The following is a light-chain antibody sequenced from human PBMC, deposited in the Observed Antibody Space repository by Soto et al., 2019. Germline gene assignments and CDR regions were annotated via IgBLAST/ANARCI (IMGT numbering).Light chain of an antibody. CDR2: EVN. Sequence: QSVLTQPDSLSGSPGQSITISCTGSSSDIGGFDLVSWYQQHPGKAPKLLLYEVNKRPSGVSNRFSGSKSGNTASLTISGPQADDEAYYYCCSYVGIRNFVFGGGTKLTVL. CDR1: SSDIGGFDL. V-gene: IGLV2-23*02. J-gene: IGLJ2*01. CDR3: CSYVGIRNFV.